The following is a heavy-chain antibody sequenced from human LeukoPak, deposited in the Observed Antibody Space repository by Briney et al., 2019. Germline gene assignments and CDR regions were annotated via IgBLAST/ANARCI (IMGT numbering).Heavy chain of an antibody. CDR3: ARSTGYGSGSYFDY. Sequence: PSETLSLTCTVSGGSISSYYWTWIRQPPGKGLEWIGYIYYSGNTRYNPSLKSRVTLSVDTSKTQFSLKLSSVTAADTAVYYCARSTGYGSGSYFDYWGQGTLVTVSS. CDR2: IYYSGNT. V-gene: IGHV4-59*01. CDR1: GGSISSYY. J-gene: IGHJ4*02. D-gene: IGHD3-10*01.